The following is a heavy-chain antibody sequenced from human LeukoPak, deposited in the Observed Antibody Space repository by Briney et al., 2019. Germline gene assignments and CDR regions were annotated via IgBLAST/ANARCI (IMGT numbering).Heavy chain of an antibody. J-gene: IGHJ6*02. CDR1: GGSISSSY. Sequence: KPSETLSLTCSVTGGSISSSYWSWIRQPPGRGLEWTGYISDSGSTNYNPSFKSRVTISVDTSKNQFSLKVSSVTAADTAVYYCAGEGVPSYGMDVWGQGTTVTVSS. CDR3: AGEGVPSYGMDV. CDR2: ISDSGST. V-gene: IGHV4-59*01.